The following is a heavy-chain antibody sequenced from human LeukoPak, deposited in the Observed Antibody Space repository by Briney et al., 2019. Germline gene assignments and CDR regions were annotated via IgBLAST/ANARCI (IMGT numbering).Heavy chain of an antibody. Sequence: PGGSLRLPCAASGFTVSSTYMSWVRQAPGKGLEWVSVIESGGRTYYADSVKGRFTISRDSSKNTLYLQMNSLRAEDTAFYSCARENGHIYGYAFLDQWGQGTLVTVSS. CDR2: IESGGRT. D-gene: IGHD5-18*01. J-gene: IGHJ4*02. V-gene: IGHV3-53*01. CDR1: GFTVSSTY. CDR3: ARENGHIYGYAFLDQ.